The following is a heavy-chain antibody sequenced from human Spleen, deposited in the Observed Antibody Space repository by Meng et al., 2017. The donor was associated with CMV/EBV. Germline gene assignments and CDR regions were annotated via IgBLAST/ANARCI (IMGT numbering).Heavy chain of an antibody. J-gene: IGHJ4*02. D-gene: IGHD3-16*01. CDR2: IKQDGSEK. CDR3: VRDRGDSDY. Sequence: GESLKISCAASGFTFSSYWMSWVRQAPGKGLEWVANIKQDGSEKYYVDSVKGRFTISRDNSKNTLYLQMNSLRGDDTALYYCVRDRGDSDYWGQGTPVTVSS. V-gene: IGHV3-7*01. CDR1: GFTFSSYW.